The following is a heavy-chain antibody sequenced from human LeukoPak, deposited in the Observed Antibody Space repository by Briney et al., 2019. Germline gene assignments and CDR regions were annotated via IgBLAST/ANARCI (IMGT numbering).Heavy chain of an antibody. J-gene: IGHJ4*02. D-gene: IGHD6-25*01. CDR2: ISWNSGSI. CDR1: GFTFDDYA. CDR3: AKDFGWTGDSSGQ. V-gene: IGHV3-9*01. Sequence: GGSLRLSCAASGFTFDDYAMHWVRQAPGKGLEWVSGISWNSGSIGYADSVKGRFTISRDNAKNSLYLQMNSLGAEDTALYYCAKDFGWTGDSSGQWGQGTLVTVSS.